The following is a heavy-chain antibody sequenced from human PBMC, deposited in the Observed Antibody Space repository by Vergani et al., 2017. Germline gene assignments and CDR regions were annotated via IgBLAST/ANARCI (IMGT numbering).Heavy chain of an antibody. CDR2: IYSGGST. J-gene: IGHJ4*02. CDR1: GFTVSSNY. Sequence: EVQLVESGGGLVQPGGSLRLSCAASGFTVSSNYMSWVRQAPGKGLEWVSVIYSGGSTYYADSVKGRFTISRDNSKNTLYLQMNSLRAEDTAVYYCAKYKSNGFGDYFDYWGQGTLVTVSS. V-gene: IGHV3-66*01. CDR3: AKYKSNGFGDYFDY. D-gene: IGHD3-16*01.